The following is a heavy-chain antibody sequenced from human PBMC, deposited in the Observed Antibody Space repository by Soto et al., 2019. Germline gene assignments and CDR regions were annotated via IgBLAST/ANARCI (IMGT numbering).Heavy chain of an antibody. CDR3: AREDGVVGSSSAFDH. J-gene: IGHJ4*02. Sequence: EVQVVESGGGLVKPGGSLRLSCVFSGFTFSTYTMNWVRQATGKGLEWVSSINGRSNYVYYAESVKGRFSISRDNAKNSMYLQMNRLRAEDTAIYYCAREDGVVGSSSAFDHWGMGTLVTVSS. V-gene: IGHV3-21*01. D-gene: IGHD1-26*01. CDR1: GFTFSTYT. CDR2: INGRSNYV.